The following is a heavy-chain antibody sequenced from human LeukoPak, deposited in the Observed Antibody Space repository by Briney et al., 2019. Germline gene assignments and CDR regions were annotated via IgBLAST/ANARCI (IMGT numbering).Heavy chain of an antibody. CDR1: GGSISSYY. CDR3: ARSRAGGYDAFDI. V-gene: IGHV4-59*01. J-gene: IGHJ3*02. D-gene: IGHD6-25*01. Sequence: PSETLSLTCTVSGGSISSYYWSWIRQPPGKGLEWIGYIYYSGSTNYNPSLKSRVTISVDTSKNQFSLKLSSVTAADTAVYYCARSRAGGYDAFDIWGQGTMVTVPS. CDR2: IYYSGST.